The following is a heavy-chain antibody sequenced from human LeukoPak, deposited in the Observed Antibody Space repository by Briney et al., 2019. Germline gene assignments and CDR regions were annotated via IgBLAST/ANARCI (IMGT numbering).Heavy chain of an antibody. CDR3: ARAAHYDSSAFDY. D-gene: IGHD3-22*01. Sequence: SETLSLTCTVSGGSISSGGYYWSWIRQHPGKGLEWIGYIYHSGSTYYNPSLKSRVTISVDRSKNQFSLKLSSVTAADTAVYYCARAAHYDSSAFDYWGQGTLVTVSS. CDR1: GGSISSGGYY. CDR2: IYHSGST. V-gene: IGHV4-30-2*01. J-gene: IGHJ4*02.